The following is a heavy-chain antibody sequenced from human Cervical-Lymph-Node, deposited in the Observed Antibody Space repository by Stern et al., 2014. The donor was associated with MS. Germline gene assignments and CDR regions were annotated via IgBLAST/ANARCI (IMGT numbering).Heavy chain of an antibody. Sequence: QVQLVQSGAEVKKPGASVKVSCKASGYTFTSYAMHWVRQAPGQRLEWMGWINAGNGNTKYSQKFQGRVTITRDKSASTAYMELSSLRSEDTAVYYCARDGGSNYVWFDPWGQGTLVTVSS. CDR2: INAGNGNT. CDR1: GYTFTSYA. CDR3: ARDGGSNYVWFDP. V-gene: IGHV1-3*01. D-gene: IGHD4-11*01. J-gene: IGHJ5*02.